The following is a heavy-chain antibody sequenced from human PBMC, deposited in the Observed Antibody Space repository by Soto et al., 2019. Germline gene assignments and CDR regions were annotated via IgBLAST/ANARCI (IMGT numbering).Heavy chain of an antibody. V-gene: IGHV4-61*01. D-gene: IGHD6-13*01. J-gene: IGHJ4*02. Sequence: QVQLQESGPGLVKPSETLSLTCTVSGGSVSSGSYYWSWIRQPPGKGLEWIGYIYYSGSTNYNPSLKSRATISVDTSKNQFSLKLSSVTAADTAVYYCAREAAAAGTPTPYYFDYWGQGTLVTVSS. CDR1: GGSVSSGSYY. CDR3: AREAAAAGTPTPYYFDY. CDR2: IYYSGST.